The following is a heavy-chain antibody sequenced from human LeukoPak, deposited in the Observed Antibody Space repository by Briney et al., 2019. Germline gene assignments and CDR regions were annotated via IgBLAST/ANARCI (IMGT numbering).Heavy chain of an antibody. CDR2: IYSSGST. Sequence: PSETLSLTCTVSGGSILSSYWSWIRQPPGKGLEWIGYIYSSGSTNYNPSLKSRLTISVDTSKNQLSLKLTSVTAADTAVYYCARWEPTVRRWFGDDYWGQGTLVTVSS. CDR1: GGSILSSY. D-gene: IGHD3-10*01. J-gene: IGHJ4*02. V-gene: IGHV4-59*08. CDR3: ARWEPTVRRWFGDDY.